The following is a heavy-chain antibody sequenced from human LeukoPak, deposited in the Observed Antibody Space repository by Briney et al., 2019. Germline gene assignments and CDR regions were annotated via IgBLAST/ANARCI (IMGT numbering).Heavy chain of an antibody. CDR1: GYSFTSYW. V-gene: IGHV5-51*01. Sequence: GESLKISCKGPGYSFTSYWIGWGRQMPGKGLEWMGIIYPGDSDTRYSPSFQGQVTISADKSISTAYLQWSSLKASDTAMYYCARAGYSSGWWFDPWGQGTLVTVSS. CDR3: ARAGYSSGWWFDP. J-gene: IGHJ5*02. D-gene: IGHD6-19*01. CDR2: IYPGDSDT.